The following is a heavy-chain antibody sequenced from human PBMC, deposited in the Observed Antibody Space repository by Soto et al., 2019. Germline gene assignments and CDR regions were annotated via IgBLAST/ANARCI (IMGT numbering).Heavy chain of an antibody. V-gene: IGHV1-18*01. CDR3: ARADVTTATTVFYDY. Sequence: QVQLVQSGAEVKKPGASVKVSCKTSGYSFSTYGITWVRQAPGQGLEWMGWISLYNCKTNTKYARRVQDRIIMTTVTSTSTAYMELWSLTSEDTAIYFCARADVTTATTVFYDYWGPGTLITVSS. J-gene: IGHJ4*02. CDR2: ISLYNCKTNT. D-gene: IGHD1-1*01. CDR1: GYSFSTYG.